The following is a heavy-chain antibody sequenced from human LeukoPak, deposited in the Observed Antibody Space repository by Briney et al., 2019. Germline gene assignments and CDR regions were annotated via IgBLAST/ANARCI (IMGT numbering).Heavy chain of an antibody. J-gene: IGHJ6*03. V-gene: IGHV1-2*02. CDR1: GYTFTGYY. D-gene: IGHD4-23*01. CDR2: INPNSGGT. CDR3: ARGGYGGHYYYYYHMDV. Sequence: ASVKVSCKASGYTFTGYYMHWVRQAPGQGLEWMGWINPNSGGTNYAQKFQGRVTMTRDTSISTAYMELSRLRSDDTAVYYCARGGYGGHYYYYYHMDVWGKGTTVTVSS.